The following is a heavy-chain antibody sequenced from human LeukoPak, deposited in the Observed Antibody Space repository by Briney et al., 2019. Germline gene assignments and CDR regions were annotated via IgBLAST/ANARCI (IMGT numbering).Heavy chain of an antibody. D-gene: IGHD3-9*01. CDR3: ARARLVRYFDWLTYNWFDP. V-gene: IGHV1-2*02. Sequence: GASVKVSCKASGYNFTGYYMHWVRQAPGQGLEWMGWINANSGGTNYAQKFQGRVTMTRDTSISTAYMELSRPRSDDTAVYYCARARLVRYFDWLTYNWFDPWVQGTLVTVSS. CDR2: INANSGGT. J-gene: IGHJ5*02. CDR1: GYNFTGYY.